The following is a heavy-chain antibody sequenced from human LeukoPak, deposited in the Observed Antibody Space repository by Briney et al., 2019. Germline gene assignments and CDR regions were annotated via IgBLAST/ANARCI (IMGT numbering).Heavy chain of an antibody. CDR3: ARARRTGEGDY. CDR2: ISSSSSYI. D-gene: IGHD1-26*01. Sequence: RGSLRLSCAASGFTFSSYSMNWVRQAPGKGLEWVSSISSSSSYIYYADSVKGRFTISRDNAKNSLYLQMNSLRAEDTAVYYCARARRTGEGDYWGQGTLVTVSS. CDR1: GFTFSSYS. V-gene: IGHV3-21*01. J-gene: IGHJ4*02.